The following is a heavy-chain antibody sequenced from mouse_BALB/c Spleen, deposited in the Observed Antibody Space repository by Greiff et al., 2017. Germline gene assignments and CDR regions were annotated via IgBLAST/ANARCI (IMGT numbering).Heavy chain of an antibody. CDR1: GFNIKDTY. CDR3: ARGGLRREYYYAMDY. V-gene: IGHV14-3*02. J-gene: IGHJ4*01. CDR2: IDPANGNT. D-gene: IGHD2-4*01. Sequence: EVQVVESGAELVKPGASVKLSCTASGFNIKDTYMHWVKQRPEQGLEWIGRIDPANGNTKYDPKFQGKATITADTSSNTAYLQLSSLTSEDTAVYYCARGGLRREYYYAMDYWGQGTSVTVSS.